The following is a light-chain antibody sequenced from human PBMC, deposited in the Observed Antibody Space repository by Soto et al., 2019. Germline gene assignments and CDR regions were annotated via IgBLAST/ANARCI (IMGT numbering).Light chain of an antibody. CDR1: QSVSSSY. CDR3: QQYNNWPPIT. Sequence: EIVFTQSPGTLSLSPGERATLSCRASQSVSSSYLARYQQKPGQAPRLLIYGASTRANGIPARFSGSGSGTELTLTISSLQSEDFAVYDCQQYNNWPPITFGQGTRLEIK. J-gene: IGKJ5*01. V-gene: IGKV3-15*01. CDR2: GAS.